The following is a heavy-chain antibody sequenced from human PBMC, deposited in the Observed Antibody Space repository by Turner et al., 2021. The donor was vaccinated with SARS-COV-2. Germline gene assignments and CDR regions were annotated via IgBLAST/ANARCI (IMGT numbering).Heavy chain of an antibody. Sequence: QVQLEESGGGLVKPGGSLRLSCAASGFTFSSYGMHWVRQAPGKGLEWVAVIWYDGSNKYYADSVKGRFTISRDNSKNTLYLQMSSLRAEDTAVYYCAREGDCSTTGCQAFDYWGQGTLVTVSS. CDR3: AREGDCSTTGCQAFDY. V-gene: IGHV3-33*01. J-gene: IGHJ4*02. D-gene: IGHD2-2*01. CDR1: GFTFSSYG. CDR2: IWYDGSNK.